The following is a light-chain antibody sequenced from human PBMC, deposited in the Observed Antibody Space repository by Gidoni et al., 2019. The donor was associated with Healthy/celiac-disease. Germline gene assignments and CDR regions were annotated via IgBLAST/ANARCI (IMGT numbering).Light chain of an antibody. J-gene: IGKJ2*02. CDR1: QSISSY. CDR2: AAS. CDR3: QQSYSTPRCT. Sequence: DIQMTQSPSSLSASVGDRVTITCRASQSISSYLNWYQQKPGKAPKPLIYAASSLQSGVPSRFSGSGSGTDFTLTISSLQPEDFATYYCQQSYSTPRCTFGQGTKLEIK. V-gene: IGKV1-39*01.